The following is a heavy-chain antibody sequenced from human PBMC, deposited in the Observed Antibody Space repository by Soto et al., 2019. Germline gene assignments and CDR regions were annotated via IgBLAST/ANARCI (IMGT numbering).Heavy chain of an antibody. J-gene: IGHJ5*02. V-gene: IGHV1-8*01. CDR3: ASAPRTGTTGWFDP. CDR2: MNPNSGNT. D-gene: IGHD1-7*01. Sequence: ASVKVSCKDSGYTFTSYDINWVRRATGQGLEGMVWMNPNSGNTGYAQKFQGRGTMTRNTSISTAYMELSSLRSDDTAVYYCASAPRTGTTGWFDPWGQG. CDR1: GYTFTSYD.